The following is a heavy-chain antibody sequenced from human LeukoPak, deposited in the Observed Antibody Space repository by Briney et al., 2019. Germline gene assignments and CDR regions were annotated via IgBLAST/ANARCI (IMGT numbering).Heavy chain of an antibody. CDR1: GYTFTSYY. Sequence: ASVKVSCKASGYTFTSYYMHWVRQAPGQGLEWMGIINPSGGSTGYAQKFQGRVTMTRDMSTSTVYMELSSLRSEDTAVYYCARYAIVVEAFDYWGQGTLVTVSS. CDR3: ARYAIVVEAFDY. CDR2: INPSGGST. V-gene: IGHV1-46*01. D-gene: IGHD2-2*01. J-gene: IGHJ4*02.